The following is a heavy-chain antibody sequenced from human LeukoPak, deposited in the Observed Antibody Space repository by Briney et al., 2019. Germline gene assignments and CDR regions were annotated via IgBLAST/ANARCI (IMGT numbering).Heavy chain of an antibody. CDR3: ARGLPRESSGWYCFDY. CDR2: INWNGDST. CDR1: GFTFDDYG. Sequence: GGSLRLSCAASGFTFDDYGMNWVRQAPGKGLEWVSNINWNGDSTGYADSVKGRFTISRDNAKNSLYRQMNSLRVEDAALYYCARGLPRESSGWYCFDYWGQGTLVTVSS. V-gene: IGHV3-20*04. D-gene: IGHD6-19*01. J-gene: IGHJ4*02.